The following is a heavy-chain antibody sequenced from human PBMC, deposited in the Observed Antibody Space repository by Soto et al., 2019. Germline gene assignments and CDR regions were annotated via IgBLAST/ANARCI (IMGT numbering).Heavy chain of an antibody. D-gene: IGHD5-18*01. Sequence: QVQVQESGPGLVKPSETLSLICTVSGGSISSDDYTWNWVRQPPGKGLEWIGYIYYSGSTYYYPSLKSRLTISIDTSKNQFSLTLNSVTAADTAVYFCARGWVQGHTGKTDYFDFWGQGTLVTVSS. CDR2: IYYSGST. J-gene: IGHJ4*02. V-gene: IGHV4-30-4*01. CDR3: ARGWVQGHTGKTDYFDF. CDR1: GGSISSDDYT.